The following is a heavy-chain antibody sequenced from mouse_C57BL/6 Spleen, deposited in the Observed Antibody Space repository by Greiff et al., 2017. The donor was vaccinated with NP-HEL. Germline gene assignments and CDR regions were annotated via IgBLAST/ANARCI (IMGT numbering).Heavy chain of an antibody. Sequence: EVKLQESGPELVKPGDSVKISCKASGYSFTGYFMNWVMQSHGKSLEWIGRINPYNGDTFYNQKFKGKATLTVDKSSSTAHMELRSLTSEDSAVYYCARSTTVDLDYWGQGTTLTVSS. D-gene: IGHD1-1*01. V-gene: IGHV1-20*01. J-gene: IGHJ2*01. CDR2: INPYNGDT. CDR1: GYSFTGYF. CDR3: ARSTTVDLDY.